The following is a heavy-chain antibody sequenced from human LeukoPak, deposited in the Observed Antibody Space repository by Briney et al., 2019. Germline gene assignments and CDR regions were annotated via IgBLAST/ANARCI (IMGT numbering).Heavy chain of an antibody. J-gene: IGHJ4*02. CDR1: GGSISSYY. CDR2: IYTSGST. Sequence: SETLSLTCTVSGGSISSYYWSWIRQPAGKGLEWIGRIYTSGSTNYNPSLKSRVTMSVDTSKNQFSLKLSSVTAADTAVYYCARDEWRGGSCYFDDWAQGTLVTVSA. CDR3: ARDEWRGGSCYFDD. D-gene: IGHD2-15*01. V-gene: IGHV4-4*07.